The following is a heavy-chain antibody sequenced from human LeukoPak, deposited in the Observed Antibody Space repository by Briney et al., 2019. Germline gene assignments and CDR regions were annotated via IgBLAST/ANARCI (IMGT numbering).Heavy chain of an antibody. Sequence: GGSLRLSCTASGITFSSYSMNWVRQAPGKGLEWVSYISSSSSTIYYADSVKGRFTISRDNAKNSLYLQMNSLRAEDTAVYYCAKDRYSSSTYFDYWGQGTLVTVSS. CDR3: AKDRYSSSTYFDY. D-gene: IGHD6-6*01. CDR2: ISSSSSTI. J-gene: IGHJ4*02. V-gene: IGHV3-48*04. CDR1: GITFSSYS.